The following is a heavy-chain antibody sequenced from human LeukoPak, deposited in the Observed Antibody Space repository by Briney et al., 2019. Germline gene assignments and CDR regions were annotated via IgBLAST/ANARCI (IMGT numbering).Heavy chain of an antibody. D-gene: IGHD3-9*01. CDR3: ARGGPHYDILTGYYSAVGNDLDY. CDR1: GYTFTSYG. CDR2: ISAYNSNT. J-gene: IGHJ4*02. Sequence: ASVTVSCKASGYTFTSYGISWVRQAPGQGLEWMGWISAYNSNTNYAQKLQGRVTMTTDTSTSTAYMELRSLRSDDTAVYYCARGGPHYDILTGYYSAVGNDLDYWGQGTLVTVSS. V-gene: IGHV1-18*01.